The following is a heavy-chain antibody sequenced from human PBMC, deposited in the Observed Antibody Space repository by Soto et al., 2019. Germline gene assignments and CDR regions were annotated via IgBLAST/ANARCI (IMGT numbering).Heavy chain of an antibody. Sequence: SETLSLTCTVSGGSISSGDYYWSWIRQPPGKGLEWIGYIYYSGSTYYNPSLKSRVTISVDTSKNQFSLKLSSVTAADTAVYYCARAPVMVRGVIPARFDYWGQGTLVTVSS. J-gene: IGHJ4*02. V-gene: IGHV4-30-4*01. CDR1: GGSISSGDYY. D-gene: IGHD3-10*01. CDR3: ARAPVMVRGVIPARFDY. CDR2: IYYSGST.